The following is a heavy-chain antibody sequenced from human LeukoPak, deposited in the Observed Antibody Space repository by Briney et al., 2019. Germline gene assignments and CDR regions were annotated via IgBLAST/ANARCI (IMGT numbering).Heavy chain of an antibody. D-gene: IGHD3-10*01. CDR2: MSYSGST. CDR1: GGSISSYY. J-gene: IGHJ3*02. CDR3: ARDKSRTYGSADAFDI. Sequence: SETLSLTCTVSGGSISSYYWSWIRQPPGKGLEWIGYMSYSGSTNYNPSLKSRVTMSVDTSKNQFSLKLSSVTAADTAVYYCARDKSRTYGSADAFDIWGQGTMVTVSS. V-gene: IGHV4-59*12.